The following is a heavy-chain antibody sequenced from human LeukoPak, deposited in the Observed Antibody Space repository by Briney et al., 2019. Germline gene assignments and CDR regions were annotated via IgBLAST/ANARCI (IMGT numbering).Heavy chain of an antibody. CDR1: GYTFTGYY. CDR3: ATESDAFDI. Sequence: ASVKVSCKASGYTFTGYYMHWVRQAPGKGLEWMGGFDPEDGETIYAQKFQGRVTMTEDTSTDTAYMELSSLRSEDTAVYYCATESDAFDIWGQGTMVTVSS. J-gene: IGHJ3*02. V-gene: IGHV1-24*01. CDR2: FDPEDGET.